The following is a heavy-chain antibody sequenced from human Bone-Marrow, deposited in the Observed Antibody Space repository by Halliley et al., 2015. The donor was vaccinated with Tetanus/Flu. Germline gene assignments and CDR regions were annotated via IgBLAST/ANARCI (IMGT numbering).Heavy chain of an antibody. Sequence: VRAYYADSVKGRFTVSRDNSKNTLYLQMNSLRAEDTAVYHCARDRWGYGGNSGGDYYYGMDIWGQGTTVTVSS. J-gene: IGHJ6*02. V-gene: IGHV3-53*01. D-gene: IGHD4-17*01. CDR3: ARDRWGYGGNSGGDYYYGMDI. CDR2: VRA.